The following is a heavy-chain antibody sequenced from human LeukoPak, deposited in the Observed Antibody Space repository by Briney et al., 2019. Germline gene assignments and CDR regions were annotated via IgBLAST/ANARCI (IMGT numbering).Heavy chain of an antibody. Sequence: GGSLRVSCAASGFSFTKYAMDWVRLAPGKGLEWVAIISKDGSMRYYADSVKGRFTVSRDNSNNAVYLQMNSLKSEDTAVYYCAGEKFDIWGQGTMVTVSA. CDR1: GFSFTKYA. J-gene: IGHJ3*02. CDR2: ISKDGSMR. V-gene: IGHV3-30*04. CDR3: AGEKFDI.